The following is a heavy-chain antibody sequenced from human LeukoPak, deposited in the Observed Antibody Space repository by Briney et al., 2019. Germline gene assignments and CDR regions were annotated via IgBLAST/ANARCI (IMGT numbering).Heavy chain of an antibody. Sequence: ASVKVSCKASGYTFTSYAMNWVRQAPGQGLEWMGWINTNTGNPTYAQGFTGRFVFSLDTSVSTAYLQINSLKAEDTAVYYCARDLTDYYDSSGSQIFQHWGQGTLVTVSS. V-gene: IGHV7-4-1*02. D-gene: IGHD3-22*01. CDR3: ARDLTDYYDSSGSQIFQH. J-gene: IGHJ1*01. CDR2: INTNTGNP. CDR1: GYTFTSYA.